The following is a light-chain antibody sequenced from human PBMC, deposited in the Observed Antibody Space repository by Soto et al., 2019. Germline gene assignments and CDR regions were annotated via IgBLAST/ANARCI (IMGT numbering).Light chain of an antibody. V-gene: IGKV2-28*01. CDR2: LGS. J-gene: IGKJ2*01. CDR3: MQALQTPQYT. CDR1: QSLLHSNGYNY. Sequence: DIVMTQSPLSLPVTPGEPASISCRSSQSLLHSNGYNYLDWYLQKPGQSPQLLIYLGSNRASGVPGRFSGSGAGTDFPLKISRVEAEDVGVYYCMQALQTPQYTFGQGTKLEIK.